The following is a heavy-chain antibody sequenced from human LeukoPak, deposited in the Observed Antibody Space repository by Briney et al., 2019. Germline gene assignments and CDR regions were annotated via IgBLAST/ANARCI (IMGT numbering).Heavy chain of an antibody. V-gene: IGHV1-2*02. CDR3: ARAMGITMVRGVIGY. CDR2: INPNSGGT. J-gene: IGHJ4*02. D-gene: IGHD3-10*01. Sequence: ASVKVSCKASGYTFTGYYMHWVRQAPGQGLEWMGWINPNSGGTNYAQKFQGRVTMTRDTSISTAYMELSRLRSDETAVYYCARAMGITMVRGVIGYWGQGTLVTVSS. CDR1: GYTFTGYY.